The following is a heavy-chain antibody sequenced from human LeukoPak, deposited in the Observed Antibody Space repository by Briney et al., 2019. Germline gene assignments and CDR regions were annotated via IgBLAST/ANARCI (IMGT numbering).Heavy chain of an antibody. J-gene: IGHJ2*01. CDR2: INTDGSSR. CDR3: TRASAGLSYLDL. CDR1: GFTFSSSW. V-gene: IGHV3-74*01. Sequence: PGGSLRLSCAASGFTFSSSWMHWVRQAPGKGLVCVSRINTDGSSRSYADSVKGRFTISRDNAKNTLYLQMNSLRAEDTAIYYCTRASAGLSYLDLWGRGTLVTVSS. D-gene: IGHD3/OR15-3a*01.